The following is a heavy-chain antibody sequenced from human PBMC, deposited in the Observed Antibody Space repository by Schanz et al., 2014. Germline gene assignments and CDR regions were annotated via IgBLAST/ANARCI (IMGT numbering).Heavy chain of an antibody. Sequence: EVQLVESGGGLVEPGGSLGLSCAASGFTFSKAWMSWVRQAPGKGLEYIGRIKTKDEGEVPEYSAPAKGRFTISRDNAKNALYLQMNSLRAEDTAVYYCVRDTDYHFDYWGQGTLVTVSS. CDR1: GFTFSKAW. CDR3: VRDTDYHFDY. CDR2: IKTKDEGEVP. J-gene: IGHJ4*02. V-gene: IGHV3-15*05. D-gene: IGHD4-17*01.